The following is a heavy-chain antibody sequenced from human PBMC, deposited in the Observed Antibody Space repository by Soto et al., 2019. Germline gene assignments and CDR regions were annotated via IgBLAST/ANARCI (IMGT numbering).Heavy chain of an antibody. Sequence: SETLSLTCTVSGGSISSYYWSWIRQPPGKGLEWIGYIYYSGSTNYNPSLKSRVTISVDTSKNQFSLKLSSVTAADTAVYYCARHFDGGMVRGVISRVDYWGQGTLVTVSS. V-gene: IGHV4-59*08. CDR3: ARHFDGGMVRGVISRVDY. CDR2: IYYSGST. CDR1: GGSISSYY. D-gene: IGHD3-10*01. J-gene: IGHJ4*02.